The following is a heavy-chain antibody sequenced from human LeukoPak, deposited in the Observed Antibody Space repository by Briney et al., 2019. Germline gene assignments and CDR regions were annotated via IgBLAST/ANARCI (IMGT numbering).Heavy chain of an antibody. CDR2: INHSGST. CDR1: GGSFSGYY. Sequence: SETLSLTCAVYGGSFSGYYWSWIRQPPGKGLEWIGEINHSGSTNYNPSLKSRVTISVDTSKNQFSLKLSSVAAADTAVYYCARGPECSSGWYPYYYYYGMDVWGQGTTVTVSS. CDR3: ARGPECSSGWYPYYYYYGMDV. V-gene: IGHV4-34*01. J-gene: IGHJ6*02. D-gene: IGHD6-19*01.